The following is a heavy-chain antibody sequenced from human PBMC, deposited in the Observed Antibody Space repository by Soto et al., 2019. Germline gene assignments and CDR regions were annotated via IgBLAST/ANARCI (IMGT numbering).Heavy chain of an antibody. CDR1: GSGFASCG. V-gene: IGHV1-18*01. CDR2: ISAYSGNT. J-gene: IGHJ4*02. CDR3: ARIPLRREYGDAYFDD. Sequence: GVSVTLICGACGSGFASCGVSWVRQDPGQGLGWIGWISAYSGNTNSSQKLEGTVTITTDKSTSTPYIELSSLRSEDTAVYYCARIPLRREYGDAYFDDGAQGTLVTVSS. D-gene: IGHD4-17*01.